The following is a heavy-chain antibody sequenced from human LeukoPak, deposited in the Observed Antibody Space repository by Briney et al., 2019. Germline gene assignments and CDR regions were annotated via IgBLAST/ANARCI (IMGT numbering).Heavy chain of an antibody. CDR2: INPNSGGT. D-gene: IGHD3-10*01. V-gene: IGHV1-2*02. Sequence: GASVKVSCKASGGTFGNYAISWVRQAPGQGLEWMGWINPNSGGTNYAQKFQGRVTMTRDTSISTAYMELSRLRSDDTAVYYCARDYGSGSYSLVNWFDPWGQGTLVTVSS. J-gene: IGHJ5*02. CDR1: GGTFGNYA. CDR3: ARDYGSGSYSLVNWFDP.